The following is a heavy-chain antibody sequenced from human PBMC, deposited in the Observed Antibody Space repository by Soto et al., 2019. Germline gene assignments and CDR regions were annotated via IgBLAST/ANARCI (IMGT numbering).Heavy chain of an antibody. D-gene: IGHD2-15*01. CDR1: GFTFSTYG. Sequence: GGSLRLSCSASGFTFSTYGMHWGRQAPGKGLEWVAVISYDGSNKYYADSVKGRFTISRDNSKNTLYLQMNSLRAEDTAVYYCANSGYCSGGSCYWGQGTLVTVPS. V-gene: IGHV3-30*18. CDR2: ISYDGSNK. CDR3: ANSGYCSGGSCY. J-gene: IGHJ4*02.